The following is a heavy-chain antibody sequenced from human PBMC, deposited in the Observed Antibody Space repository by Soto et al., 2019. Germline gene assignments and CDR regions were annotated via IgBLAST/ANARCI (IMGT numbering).Heavy chain of an antibody. V-gene: IGHV1-18*01. CDR3: ARDPPETPSDY. J-gene: IGHJ4*02. CDR2: ISAKNGDT. Sequence: QVQLVQSGADVKKPGASVRVSCKASGYTFTDYGITWVRQAPGQGLEWMGWISAKNGDTNLAQKFRGRVTLTTDTSTGTAYMDLRSLTPYDTAVYYCARDPPETPSDYWGQGTLVTVSS. CDR1: GYTFTDYG.